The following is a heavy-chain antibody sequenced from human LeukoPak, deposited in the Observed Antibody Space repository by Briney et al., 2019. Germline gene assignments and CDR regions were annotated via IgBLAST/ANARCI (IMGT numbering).Heavy chain of an antibody. J-gene: IGHJ4*02. CDR1: GFTVSNNY. D-gene: IGHD4-17*01. V-gene: IGHV3-53*05. CDR2: IFAGVGT. Sequence: PGGSLRLSCAASGFTVSNNYMTWVRQAPGKGLEWVSIIFAGVGTYYADSVRGRFTISRDNSKNTLYLQMNSLRPEDTAVYYCVRSVTTLSDFHNWGQGTLVTVSS. CDR3: VRSVTTLSDFHN.